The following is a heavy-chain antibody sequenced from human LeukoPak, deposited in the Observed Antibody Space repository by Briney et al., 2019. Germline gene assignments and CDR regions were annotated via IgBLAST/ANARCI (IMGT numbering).Heavy chain of an antibody. CDR3: ARIYSSSWYGGNHFDY. V-gene: IGHV4-4*07. CDR2: IYTSGST. J-gene: IGHJ4*02. Sequence: PSETLSLTCTVSGGSISSYYWSWIRQPAGKGLEWIGRIYTSGSTNYNPSLKSRVTISVDTSKNQFSLKLSSVTAADTAVYYCARIYSSSWYGGNHFDYWGQGTLVTVSS. CDR1: GGSISSYY. D-gene: IGHD6-13*01.